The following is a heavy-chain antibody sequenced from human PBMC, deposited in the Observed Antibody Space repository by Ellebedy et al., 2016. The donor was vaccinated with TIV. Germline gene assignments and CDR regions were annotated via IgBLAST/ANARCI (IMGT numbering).Heavy chain of an antibody. CDR3: ARQVGLGLWYLDY. CDR1: GDSINSVNYW. CDR2: VFYSGQT. D-gene: IGHD3-16*01. J-gene: IGHJ4*02. V-gene: IGHV4-39*01. Sequence: SETLSLSCSVSGDSINSVNYWWGWIRQPPGKGLEWIAIVFYSGQTHYNPALKSRVTISVDMSKNQFSLNLISVTAADTAVYYCARQVGLGLWYLDYWGQGSLVTVSS.